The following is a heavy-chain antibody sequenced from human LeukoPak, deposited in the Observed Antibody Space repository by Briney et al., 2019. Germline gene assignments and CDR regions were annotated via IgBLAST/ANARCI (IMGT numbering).Heavy chain of an antibody. CDR1: GGTFITYA. Sequence: SVKVSCKASGGTFITYAISWVRQAPGQGLEWMGGIIPLFGIPNYAQKFQGRVTITTDESTSTAYMELSSLRSEDTAVYYCARSDTSGYHNTQIDYWGQGTLVTVSS. J-gene: IGHJ4*02. CDR3: ARSDTSGYHNTQIDY. CDR2: IIPLFGIP. D-gene: IGHD3-22*01. V-gene: IGHV1-69*05.